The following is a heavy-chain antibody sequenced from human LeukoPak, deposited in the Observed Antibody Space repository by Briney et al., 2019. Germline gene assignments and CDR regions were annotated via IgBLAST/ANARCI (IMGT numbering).Heavy chain of an antibody. V-gene: IGHV1-18*01. J-gene: IGHJ4*02. CDR1: GYTLTSYG. D-gene: IGHD3-9*01. CDR3: ARDLEPTYYDILTGYYPDGY. CDR2: ISAYNGNT. Sequence: ASVKVSCKASGYTLTSYGISWVRQAPGQGLEWMGWISAYNGNTNYAQKLQGRVTMTTDTSTSTAYMELRSLRSDDTAVYYCARDLEPTYYDILTGYYPDGYWGQGTLVTVSS.